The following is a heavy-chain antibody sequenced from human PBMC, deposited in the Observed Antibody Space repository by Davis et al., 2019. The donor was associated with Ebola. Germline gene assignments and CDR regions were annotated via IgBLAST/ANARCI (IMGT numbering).Heavy chain of an antibody. J-gene: IGHJ6*02. V-gene: IGHV3-23*01. CDR1: GFTFSSYA. CDR2: ISGSGGST. D-gene: IGHD1-26*01. CDR3: GAIRVYYYGMDV. Sequence: GESLKISCAASGFTFSSYAMSWVRQAPGKGLEWVSAISGSGGSTYYADSVKGRFTISRDTSKNTLYLQMNSLRAEDTAVYYCGAIRVYYYGMDVWGQGTTVTASS.